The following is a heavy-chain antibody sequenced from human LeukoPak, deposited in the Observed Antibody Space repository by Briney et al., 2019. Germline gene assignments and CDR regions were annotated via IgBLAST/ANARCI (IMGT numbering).Heavy chain of an antibody. CDR2: ITNDGSST. J-gene: IGHJ4*02. Sequence: PGGSLRLSCAASEFNYNNYTMHWVRQAPGKGLVWVSRITNDGSSTTYADSVKGRFTISRDNAKNSLYLQMNSLRAEDTAMYFCAREGPDYWGQGTLVIVSS. CDR1: EFNYNNYT. CDR3: AREGPDY. V-gene: IGHV3-74*01.